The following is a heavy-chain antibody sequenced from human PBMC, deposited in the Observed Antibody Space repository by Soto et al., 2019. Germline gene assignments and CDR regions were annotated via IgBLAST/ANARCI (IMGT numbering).Heavy chain of an antibody. V-gene: IGHV3-66*01. CDR3: ARDRPYANYYYGMDV. D-gene: IGHD3-16*01. J-gene: IGHJ6*02. CDR1: GFTVSSNY. CDR2: IYSGGST. Sequence: GGSLRLSCAASGFTVSSNYMSWVRQAPGKGLEWVSVIYSGGSTYYADSVKGRFTISRDNSKNTLYLQMNSLRAEDTPVYYCARDRPYANYYYGMDVWGQGTTVTVSS.